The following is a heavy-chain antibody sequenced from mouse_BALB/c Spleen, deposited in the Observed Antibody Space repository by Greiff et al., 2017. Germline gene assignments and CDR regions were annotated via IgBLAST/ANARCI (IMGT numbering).Heavy chain of an antibody. V-gene: IGHV5-17*02. CDR1: GFTFSSFG. CDR3: ARNDDYDVGVQSYFDY. CDR2: ISSGSSTI. D-gene: IGHD2-4*01. Sequence: EVQVVESGGGLVQPGGSRTLSCAASGFTFSSFGMHWVRQAPEKGLEWVAYISSGSSTIYYADTVKGRFTISRDNPKNTLFLQMTSLRSEDTAMYYCARNDDYDVGVQSYFDYWGQGTTLTVSS. J-gene: IGHJ2*01.